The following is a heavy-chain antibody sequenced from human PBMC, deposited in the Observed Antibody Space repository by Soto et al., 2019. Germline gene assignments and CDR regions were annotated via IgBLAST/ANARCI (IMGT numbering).Heavy chain of an antibody. CDR3: AKDGPYYDFWSGYHDY. CDR1: GFTFSSYA. CDR2: ISGSGGST. V-gene: IGHV3-23*01. Sequence: GGSLRLSCAASGFTFSSYAMSWVRQAPGKGLEWVSAISGSGGSTYYADSVKGRFTISRDNSKNTLYLQMNSLRAEDTAVYYCAKDGPYYDFWSGYHDYWGQGTLVTVSS. J-gene: IGHJ4*02. D-gene: IGHD3-3*01.